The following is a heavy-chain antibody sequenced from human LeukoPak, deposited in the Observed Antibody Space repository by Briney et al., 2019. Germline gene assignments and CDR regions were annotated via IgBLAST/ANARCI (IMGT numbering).Heavy chain of an antibody. CDR1: GYSFTSYW. J-gene: IGHJ4*02. Sequence: GESLKISCKGSGYSFTSYWIGWVRQMPGKGLEWMGIIYPGDSDTRYSPSFQGQVTISADKSISTAYLQWSSLKASDTAMYYCARHPSPDGYNGYYFDYWGQGTLVTVSS. V-gene: IGHV5-51*01. D-gene: IGHD5-24*01. CDR3: ARHPSPDGYNGYYFDY. CDR2: IYPGDSDT.